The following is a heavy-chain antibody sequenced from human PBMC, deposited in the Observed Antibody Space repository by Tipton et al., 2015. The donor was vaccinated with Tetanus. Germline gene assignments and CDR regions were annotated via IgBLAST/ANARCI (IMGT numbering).Heavy chain of an antibody. V-gene: IGHV1-8*02. Sequence: QLVQSGAEVKKPGASVKVSCETSGYMFTAHYLHWLRQAPGQGLEWLGYMNPNTGHAGYAQKVQGRVTMTSNISITTAYMELRNLRSGDTAVYYCARGNRGSSWYLWGQGSLVTVSS. J-gene: IGHJ4*02. CDR3: ARGNRGSSWYL. CDR2: MNPNTGHA. CDR1: GYMFTAHY. D-gene: IGHD6-13*01.